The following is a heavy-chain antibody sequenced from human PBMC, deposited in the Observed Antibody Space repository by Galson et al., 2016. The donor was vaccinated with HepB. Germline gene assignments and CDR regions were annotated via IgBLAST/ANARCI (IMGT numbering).Heavy chain of an antibody. CDR2: IGASGSDT. CDR3: ARCWSGESYYNNLDV. V-gene: IGHV3-23*01. D-gene: IGHD3-3*01. CDR1: GFTFKVFA. Sequence: SLRLSCAASGFTFKVFAMTWVRQAPGKGLEWVSVIGASGSDTYYADSLKGRFSISRDNSRSTLYLQIDSLRDEDTAIYYCARCWSGESYYNNLDVWGKGTTVTVSS. J-gene: IGHJ6*03.